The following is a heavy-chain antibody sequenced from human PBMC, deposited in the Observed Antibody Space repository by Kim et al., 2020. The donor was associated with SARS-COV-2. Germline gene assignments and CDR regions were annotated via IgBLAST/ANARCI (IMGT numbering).Heavy chain of an antibody. CDR1: GFTFSDSP. D-gene: IGHD1-1*01. V-gene: IGHV3-73*01. J-gene: IGHJ3*02. CDR3: TRLPGTPSAFWVAFD. CDR2: IRSKAKSYAT. Sequence: GGSLRLSCAASGFTFSDSPMHWARQASGKGLEWVARIRSKAKSYATAYAASVRCRFIISRGDSKNTAYLQMKSMKTEDTAVYYCTRLPGTPSAFWVAFD.